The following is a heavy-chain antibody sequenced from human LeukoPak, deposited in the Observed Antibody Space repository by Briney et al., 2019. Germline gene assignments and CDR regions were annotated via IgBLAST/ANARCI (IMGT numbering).Heavy chain of an antibody. CDR1: GGTFSSYA. J-gene: IGHJ4*02. D-gene: IGHD3-3*01. V-gene: IGHV1-69*05. CDR2: IIPIFGTA. Sequence: ASVKVSCKASGGTFSSYAISWVRQAPGQGLEWMGRIIPIFGTANYAQKFHGRVTITTDESTSTAYMELSSLRSEDTAVYYCARGADYHFWKPLGYWGQGTLVTVSS. CDR3: ARGADYHFWKPLGY.